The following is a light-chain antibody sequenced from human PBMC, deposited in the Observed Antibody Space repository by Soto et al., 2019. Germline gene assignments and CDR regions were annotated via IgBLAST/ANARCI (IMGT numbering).Light chain of an antibody. Sequence: DIVMTQSPDSLAVSLGERATINCKSSQSVLYSSNNENYLAWYQQKPGQPPSLLIYWASTRESGVPDRFSGSGSGTDFTLTISSLQAEDVAVYYSQQYYSTPPTFGHGTNVEIK. CDR2: WAS. J-gene: IGKJ1*01. CDR1: QSVLYSSNNENY. CDR3: QQYYSTPPT. V-gene: IGKV4-1*01.